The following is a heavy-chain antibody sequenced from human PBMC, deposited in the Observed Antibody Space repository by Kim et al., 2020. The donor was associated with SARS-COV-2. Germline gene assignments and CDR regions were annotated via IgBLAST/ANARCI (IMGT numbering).Heavy chain of an antibody. CDR1: GGTFSSYA. D-gene: IGHD3-9*01. CDR3: ASSLYYDILTGYVSWFDP. CDR2: IIPIFGTA. J-gene: IGHJ5*02. V-gene: IGHV1-69*13. Sequence: SVKVSCKASGGTFSSYAISWVRQAPGQGLEWMGGIIPIFGTANYAQKFQGRVTITADESTSTAYMELSSLRSEDTAVYYCASSLYYDILTGYVSWFDPWGQGTLVTVSS.